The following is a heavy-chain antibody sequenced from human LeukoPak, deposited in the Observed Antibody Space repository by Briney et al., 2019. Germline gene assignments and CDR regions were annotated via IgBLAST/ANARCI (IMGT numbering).Heavy chain of an antibody. J-gene: IGHJ3*02. Sequence: PSGTLSLTCAVSGGSISSSNWWSWVRQPPGKGLEWIGNIFYSGSTYYSPSLKSRVPISLDTSRNQFSLKLNSVTAADTAVYYCAKSNGYGLVDIWGQGTMVTVSS. CDR2: IFYSGST. V-gene: IGHV4-4*02. CDR1: GGSISSSNW. D-gene: IGHD3-10*01. CDR3: AKSNGYGLVDI.